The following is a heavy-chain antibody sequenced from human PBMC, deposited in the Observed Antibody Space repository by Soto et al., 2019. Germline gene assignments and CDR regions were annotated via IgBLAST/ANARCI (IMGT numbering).Heavy chain of an antibody. CDR1: GYTFTSYG. J-gene: IGHJ4*02. Sequence: ASVKVSCKASGYTFTSYGISWVRQAPGQGLEWMGWISAYNGNTNYAQKLQGRVTMTTDTSTSTAYMELRGLRSDDTAVYYCARSWGPYSSGWPNFDYWGQGTLVTVSS. D-gene: IGHD6-19*01. V-gene: IGHV1-18*01. CDR2: ISAYNGNT. CDR3: ARSWGPYSSGWPNFDY.